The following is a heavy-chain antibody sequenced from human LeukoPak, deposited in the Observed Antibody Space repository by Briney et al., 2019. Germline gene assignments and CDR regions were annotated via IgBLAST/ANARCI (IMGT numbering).Heavy chain of an antibody. D-gene: IGHD6-13*01. J-gene: IGHJ4*02. Sequence: GGSLRLSCAASGFTFNSYAMSWVRQAPGKGLAWVSTITHSGGGTFYADSVKGRFTISRDISENTLYLQMNSLRAEVTAVYYCAKAWAAAGIFDSWGLGTLVTVSS. CDR3: AKAWAAAGIFDS. CDR2: ITHSGGGT. CDR1: GFTFNSYA. V-gene: IGHV3-23*01.